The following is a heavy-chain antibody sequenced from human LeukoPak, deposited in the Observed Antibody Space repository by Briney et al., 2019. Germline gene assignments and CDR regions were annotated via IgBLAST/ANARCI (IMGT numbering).Heavy chain of an antibody. CDR1: GYTFTSYG. V-gene: IGHV1-18*01. J-gene: IGHJ6*03. CDR2: ISAYNGNT. CDR3: ATARVGYYYMDV. Sequence: ASVKVSCKASGYTFTSYGISWVRQAPGQGLEWIGWISAYNGNTNYAQKLQGRVTMTTDTSTSTAYMELRSLRSDDTAVYYCATARVGYYYMDVWGKGTTVTVSS. D-gene: IGHD1-26*01.